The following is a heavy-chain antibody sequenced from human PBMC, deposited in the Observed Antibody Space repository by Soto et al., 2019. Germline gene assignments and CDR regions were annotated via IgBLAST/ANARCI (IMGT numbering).Heavy chain of an antibody. CDR3: AKGVPAATRYFQH. D-gene: IGHD2-2*01. CDR2: INSDGSSA. J-gene: IGHJ1*01. CDR1: GFSFSSYW. Sequence: GGSLRLSCAASGFSFSSYWMHWVRHAPGKGLVWVSRINSDGSSATYADSVKGRFTISRDNAKNTLYLQMNSLTPEDTAVYYCAKGVPAATRYFQHWGQGTLVTVSS. V-gene: IGHV3-74*01.